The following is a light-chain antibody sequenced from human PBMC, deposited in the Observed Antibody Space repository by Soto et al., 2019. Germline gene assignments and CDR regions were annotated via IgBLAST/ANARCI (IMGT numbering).Light chain of an antibody. CDR1: ESVTSS. V-gene: IGKV3-15*01. CDR2: AAS. CDR3: QQYNSWPLT. J-gene: IGKJ4*01. Sequence: EIVMTQSPATLSVSPGDRATLSCXASESVTSSLAWYQQKPGQPPRXXIYAASTRATDVPARFSGSGSGTESTLTISSRQSEDFAGYYCQQYNSWPLTFGGGTKVDIK.